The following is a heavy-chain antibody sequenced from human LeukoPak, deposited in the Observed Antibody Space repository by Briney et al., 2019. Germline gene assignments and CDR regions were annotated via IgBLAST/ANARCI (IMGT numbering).Heavy chain of an antibody. V-gene: IGHV4-34*01. Sequence: TSETLSLTCAVYGGSFSGYYWSWIRQPPGKGLEWIGEINHSGSTNYNPSLESRVTISVDTSKNQFSLKLSSVTAADTAVYYCARGAPIGAQRGYSYGWWGQGTLVTVSS. CDR3: ARGAPIGAQRGYSYGW. D-gene: IGHD5-18*01. CDR2: INHSGST. CDR1: GGSFSGYY. J-gene: IGHJ4*02.